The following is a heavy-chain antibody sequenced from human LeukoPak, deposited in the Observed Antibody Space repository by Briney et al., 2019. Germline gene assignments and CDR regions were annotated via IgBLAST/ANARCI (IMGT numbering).Heavy chain of an antibody. Sequence: PSETLSLTCTVSGGSISSGGYYWTWIRQHPGKGLEWIGYIYYSGSTYYNPSLKSRVTISVDTSKNQFSLRLSSVTAADTAVYYCARGNYGSNSDDTWGQGTLVTVSS. J-gene: IGHJ5*02. CDR1: GGSISSGGYY. CDR3: ARGNYGSNSDDT. D-gene: IGHD4-23*01. V-gene: IGHV4-31*03. CDR2: IYYSGST.